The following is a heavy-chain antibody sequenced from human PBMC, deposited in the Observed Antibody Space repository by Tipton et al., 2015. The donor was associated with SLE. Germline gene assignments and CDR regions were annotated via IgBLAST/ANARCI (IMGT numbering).Heavy chain of an antibody. CDR3: AREGYSSSVDAFDI. CDR2: IYHSGST. D-gene: IGHD6-13*01. Sequence: TLSLTCAVSGYSISSSYYWGWIRQPPGKGLEWIGSIYHSGSTYYNPSLKSRVTISVDTSKNQFSLNLNSVTAADTAVYYCAREGYSSSVDAFDIWGQGTMVTVPS. V-gene: IGHV4-38-2*02. CDR1: GYSISSSYY. J-gene: IGHJ3*02.